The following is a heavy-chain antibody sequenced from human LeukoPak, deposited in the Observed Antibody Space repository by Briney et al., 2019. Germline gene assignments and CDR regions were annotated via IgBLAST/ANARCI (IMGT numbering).Heavy chain of an antibody. CDR1: GFTFSSYS. Sequence: GGSLRLSCAASGFTFSSYSMNWVRQAPGKGLEWVSSISSSSSYIYYADSVKGRFTISRDNAKNSLYLQMNSLRAEDTAVYYCARGLPYYYDSSGSPEYWGQGTLVTVSS. J-gene: IGHJ4*02. CDR2: ISSSSSYI. CDR3: ARGLPYYYDSSGSPEY. V-gene: IGHV3-21*01. D-gene: IGHD3-22*01.